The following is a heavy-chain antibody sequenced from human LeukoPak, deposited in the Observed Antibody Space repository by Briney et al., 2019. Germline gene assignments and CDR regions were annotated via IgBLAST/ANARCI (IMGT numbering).Heavy chain of an antibody. J-gene: IGHJ4*02. CDR1: GVSISSGGYY. Sequence: SETLSLTCTVSGVSISSGGYYRSWIRQHPGKGLEWIGHINYSGNTYYSPSLQSRGTISLDRSKNQFSLKLSSVTAADTAVYYCARGRAYDYVSSPPGAFADYWGQGALVTVTS. D-gene: IGHD3-22*01. V-gene: IGHV4-31*03. CDR3: ARGRAYDYVSSPPGAFADY. CDR2: INYSGNT.